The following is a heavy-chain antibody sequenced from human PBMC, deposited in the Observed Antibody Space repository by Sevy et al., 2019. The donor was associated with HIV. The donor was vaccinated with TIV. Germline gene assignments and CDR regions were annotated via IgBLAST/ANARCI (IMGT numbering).Heavy chain of an antibody. V-gene: IGHV3-11*01. CDR1: GFRFNDYY. J-gene: IGHJ6*02. Sequence: GGSLRLSCAASGFRFNDYYMTWIRQAPGKGLEWVSYISGSTGIIQYSDSVKGRFTISRDNAKNSLYLQMSGLGAEDTAVYFCARGQWQRCMDVWGQGTTVTVSS. CDR3: ARGQWQRCMDV. CDR2: ISGSTGII. D-gene: IGHD2-8*01.